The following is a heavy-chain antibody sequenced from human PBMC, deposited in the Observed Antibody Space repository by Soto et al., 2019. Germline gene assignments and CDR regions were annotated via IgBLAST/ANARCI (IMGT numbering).Heavy chain of an antibody. V-gene: IGHV4-30-4*01. Sequence: QVQLQEAGPGLVKPSQTLSLTCTVSGDSISGGDYYWGWIRQPPGKGLEWIGYIFYSGSTYYNPSLKSRFTISVDTSKNQFSLRLTSVTAADTAVYYCGRIDGSGYYLHNWGQGTLVTVSS. CDR2: IFYSGST. CDR1: GDSISGGDYY. D-gene: IGHD3-22*01. CDR3: GRIDGSGYYLHN. J-gene: IGHJ4*02.